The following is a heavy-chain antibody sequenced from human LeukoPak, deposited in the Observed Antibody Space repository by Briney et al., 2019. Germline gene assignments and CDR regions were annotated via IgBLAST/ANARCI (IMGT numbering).Heavy chain of an antibody. J-gene: IGHJ4*02. Sequence: GGSLRLSCAASGFTFSSYAMSWVRQAPGKGLEWVSAISGSGGSTYYADSVKGRFTISRDNSKNTLYLQMNSLRAEDTAVYYCAKGLKGRGEVGSSAPFDYWGQGTLVTVSS. CDR3: AKGLKGRGEVGSSAPFDY. D-gene: IGHD6-6*01. V-gene: IGHV3-23*01. CDR1: GFTFSSYA. CDR2: ISGSGGST.